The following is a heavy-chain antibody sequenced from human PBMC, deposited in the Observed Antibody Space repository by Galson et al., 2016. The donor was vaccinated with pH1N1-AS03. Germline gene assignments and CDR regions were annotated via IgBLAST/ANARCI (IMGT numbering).Heavy chain of an antibody. J-gene: IGHJ4*02. CDR1: GSSFTHYW. D-gene: IGHD5-12*01. CDR3: ARGYSGFGFVY. CDR2: FDPSDSHT. V-gene: IGHV5-10-1*01. Sequence: QSGAEVKKPGESLRISCKGSGSSFTHYWINWVRQMPGKGLEWMGRFDPSDSHTSYSPSFQGHVTFSADKSINTAYLQWSSPKSSDTAIYYCARGYSGFGFVYWGQGTLVTVSS.